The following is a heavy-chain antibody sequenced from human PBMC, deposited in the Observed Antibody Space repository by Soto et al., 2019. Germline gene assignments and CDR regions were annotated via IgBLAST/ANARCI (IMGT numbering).Heavy chain of an antibody. V-gene: IGHV3-23*01. Sequence: GGSLRLSCAASGFTFSSYAMSWVRQAPGKGLEWVSAISGSGGSTYYADSVKGRFTISRDNSKNTLYLQMNSLRAEDTAVYYCAKLGRMGIVVVTAILSPAFDIWGQGTTVTVSS. J-gene: IGHJ3*02. CDR3: AKLGRMGIVVVTAILSPAFDI. CDR1: GFTFSSYA. CDR2: ISGSGGST. D-gene: IGHD2-21*02.